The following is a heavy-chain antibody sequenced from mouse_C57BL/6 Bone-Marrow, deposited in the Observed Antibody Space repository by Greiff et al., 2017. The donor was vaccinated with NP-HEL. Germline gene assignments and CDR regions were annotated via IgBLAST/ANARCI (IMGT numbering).Heavy chain of an antibody. J-gene: IGHJ2*01. Sequence: VQLKQPGAELVKPGASVKLSCKASGYTFTSYWMQWVKQRPGQGLEWIGEIDPSDSYTNYNQKFKGKATLTVDTSSSTAYMQLSSLTSEDSAVYYCAREDGYYGVDYWGQGTTLTVSS. V-gene: IGHV1-50*01. CDR3: AREDGYYGVDY. CDR1: GYTFTSYW. D-gene: IGHD2-3*01. CDR2: IDPSDSYT.